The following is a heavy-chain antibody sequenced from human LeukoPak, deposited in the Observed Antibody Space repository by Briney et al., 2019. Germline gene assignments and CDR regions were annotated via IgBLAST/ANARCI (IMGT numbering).Heavy chain of an antibody. J-gene: IGHJ5*02. CDR3: ARKYCSSTSCYERTGWFDP. Sequence: GASVKVPCKASGGTFSSYAISWVRQAPGQGLEWMGGIIPIFGTADYAQKFQGRVTITADESTSTAYMELSSLRSEDTAVYYCARKYCSSTSCYERTGWFDPWGQGTLVTVSS. CDR1: GGTFSSYA. D-gene: IGHD2-2*01. CDR2: IIPIFGTA. V-gene: IGHV1-69*01.